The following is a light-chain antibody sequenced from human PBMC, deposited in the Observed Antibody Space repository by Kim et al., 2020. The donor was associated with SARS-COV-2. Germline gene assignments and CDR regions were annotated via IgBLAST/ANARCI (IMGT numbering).Light chain of an antibody. CDR1: QSVSSN. CDR3: QQNNNWPLT. V-gene: IGKV3-15*01. J-gene: IGKJ1*01. Sequence: EIVMTQSPATLSLSPGERATLSCRASQSVSSNLAWYQQRPGQAPRLLIYVASTRATGIPARFSGSGSWTEFTLTIISLQPADFLVYYCQQNNNWPLTFGRGTTVDIK. CDR2: VAS.